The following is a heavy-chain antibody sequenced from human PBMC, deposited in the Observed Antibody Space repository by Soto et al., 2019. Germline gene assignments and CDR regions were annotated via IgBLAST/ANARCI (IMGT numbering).Heavy chain of an antibody. CDR2: ISYDGSNK. J-gene: IGHJ4*02. V-gene: IGHV3-30*18. CDR1: GFTFSSYG. D-gene: IGHD3-10*01. Sequence: ESVGGVVQPGRSLRLSCAASGFTFSSYGMHWVRQAPGKGLEWVAVISYDGSNKYYADSVKGRFTISRDNSKNTLYLQMNSLRAEDTAVYYCAKAPLHYYYGSGSYLDYWGQGTLVTVSS. CDR3: AKAPLHYYYGSGSYLDY.